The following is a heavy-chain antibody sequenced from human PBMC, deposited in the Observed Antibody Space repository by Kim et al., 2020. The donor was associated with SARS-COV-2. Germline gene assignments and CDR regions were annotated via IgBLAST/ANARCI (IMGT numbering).Heavy chain of an antibody. V-gene: IGHV4-59*01. CDR3: AGSYGSGSYYSPFDY. CDR2: IYYSGST. J-gene: IGHJ4*02. D-gene: IGHD3-10*01. Sequence: SETLSLTCTVSGGSISSYYWSWIRQPPGKGLEWIGYIYYSGSTNYNPSLKSRVTISVDTSKNQFSLKLSSVTAADTAVYYCAGSYGSGSYYSPFDYWGQGTLVTVSS. CDR1: GGSISSYY.